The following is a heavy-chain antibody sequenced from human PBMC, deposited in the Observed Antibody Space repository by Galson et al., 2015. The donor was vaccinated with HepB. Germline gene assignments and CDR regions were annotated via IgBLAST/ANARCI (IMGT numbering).Heavy chain of an antibody. V-gene: IGHV1-69*13. D-gene: IGHD1-20*01. CDR1: AGTFGNYA. CDR3: ATVGKINWDDCLDF. J-gene: IGHJ4*02. Sequence: SVKVSCKASAGTFGNYAISWVRQAPGQGLEWMGGLIPFFASPNYAQNFQGRLTITADESTATAYMELSSLRSEDTAVYYCATVGKINWDDCLDFWGQGTPVSVSS. CDR2: LIPFFASP.